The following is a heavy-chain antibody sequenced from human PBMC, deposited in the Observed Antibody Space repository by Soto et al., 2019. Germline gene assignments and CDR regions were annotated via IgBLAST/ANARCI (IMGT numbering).Heavy chain of an antibody. V-gene: IGHV4-30-4*01. CDR1: GGSISSGDYY. CDR3: ASGVVAALGGFDP. CDR2: IYYSGST. D-gene: IGHD2-15*01. Sequence: QVQLQESGPGLVKPSQTLSLTCTVSGGSISSGDYYWSWIRQPPGKGLEWIGYIYYSGSTYYNPSLKSRVTVSVDTSKNQFSLKLSSVTAADTAVYYCASGVVAALGGFDPWGQGTLVTVSS. J-gene: IGHJ5*02.